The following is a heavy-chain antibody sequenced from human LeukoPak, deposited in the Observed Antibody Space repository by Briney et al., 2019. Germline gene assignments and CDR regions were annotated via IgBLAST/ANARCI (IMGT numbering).Heavy chain of an antibody. CDR3: ARDRYFDD. CDR2: LSGSGAGT. J-gene: IGHJ4*02. Sequence: GGSLRLSCAASGFTFSDYALGWVRQAPGRGLEWVATLSGSGAGTYYSDSVQGRFTISRDNAKNSLYLQMNSLRAEDTAVYYCARDRYFDDWGQGTLVTVSS. CDR1: GFTFSDYA. V-gene: IGHV3-23*01.